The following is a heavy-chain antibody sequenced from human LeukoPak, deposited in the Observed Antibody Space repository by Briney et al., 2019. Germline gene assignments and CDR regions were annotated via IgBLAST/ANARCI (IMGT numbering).Heavy chain of an antibody. Sequence: PGGSLRLSCAASGFTFSSYAMSWVRQAPGKGLEWVANIKQDGSEKYYVDSVKGRFTISRDNAKNSLYLQMNSLRAEDTAVYYCARDRSGYYSDYWGQGTLVTVSS. CDR3: ARDRSGYYSDY. CDR1: GFTFSSYA. J-gene: IGHJ4*02. D-gene: IGHD3-22*01. V-gene: IGHV3-7*01. CDR2: IKQDGSEK.